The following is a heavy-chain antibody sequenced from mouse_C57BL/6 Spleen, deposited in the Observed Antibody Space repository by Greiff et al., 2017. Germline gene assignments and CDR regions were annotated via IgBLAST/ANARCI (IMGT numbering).Heavy chain of an antibody. D-gene: IGHD4-1*01. CDR2: IYPGDGDT. J-gene: IGHJ3*01. CDR1: GYAFSSSW. CDR3: ARLGSVAY. Sequence: QVQLQQSGPELVKPGASVKISCKASGYAFSSSWMNWVKQRPGQGLEWIGRIYPGDGDTNYNGKFKGKATLPAAKSSSTAYMQLSSLPSEDSAVYFCARLGSVAYWGQGTLVTVSA. V-gene: IGHV1-82*01.